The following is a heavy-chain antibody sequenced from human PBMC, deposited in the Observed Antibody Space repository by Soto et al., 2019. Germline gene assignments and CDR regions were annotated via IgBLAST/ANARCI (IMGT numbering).Heavy chain of an antibody. J-gene: IGHJ5*02. Sequence: ASVKVSCKAPGDTFTSYYLNCVRQSPLQWLEWMGVINPHGGSTKYAQKFQGRITMTRDTSRSTVYMELSSLRSDDTAIYYCARSSGGNFGIIIEGSNWFDPWGQGTLVTVSS. CDR2: INPHGGST. CDR3: ARSSGGNFGIIIEGSNWFDP. D-gene: IGHD3-3*01. V-gene: IGHV1-46*01. CDR1: GDTFTSYY.